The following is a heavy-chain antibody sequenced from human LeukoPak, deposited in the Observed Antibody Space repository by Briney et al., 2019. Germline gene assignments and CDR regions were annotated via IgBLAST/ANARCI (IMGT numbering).Heavy chain of an antibody. D-gene: IGHD1-1*01. Sequence: PSETLSLTCAVYGGSFSGYYWSWIRQPPGKGLEWIGEINHSGSTNYNPSLKSRVTISVDTSKNKFSLKLSSVTAADTAVYYCAREGHVHLERRRMKLPNWIDPWGQGNLATVSS. CDR1: GGSFSGYY. CDR3: AREGHVHLERRRMKLPNWIDP. CDR2: INHSGST. V-gene: IGHV4-34*01. J-gene: IGHJ5*02.